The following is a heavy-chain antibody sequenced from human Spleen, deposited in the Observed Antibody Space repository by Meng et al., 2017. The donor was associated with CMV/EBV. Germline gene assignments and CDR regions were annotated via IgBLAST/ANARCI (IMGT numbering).Heavy chain of an antibody. CDR2: ISSSGSIM. Sequence: GESLKISCAASGFTFSDYYMTWIRQAPGKGLEWISYISSSGSIMHYAESVKGRFTISRDNGQSALYLQMNSLRADVTAVYHCARDFSAVHNWLDTWGQGTLVTVSS. D-gene: IGHD1-26*01. CDR3: ARDFSAVHNWLDT. CDR1: GFTFSDYY. J-gene: IGHJ5*02. V-gene: IGHV3-11*04.